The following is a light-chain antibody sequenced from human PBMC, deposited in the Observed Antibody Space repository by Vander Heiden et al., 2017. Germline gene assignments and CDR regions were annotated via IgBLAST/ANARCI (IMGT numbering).Light chain of an antibody. Sequence: QSVLTQPPSTSGTPGQRVTISCSGSSSNIGSNTVNWYHQLPGTAPKLLIYNNNQRPSGVPDRFSGSKSGTSASLDISGLQSEDEADYYGAAWDDSLNGGLFGGGTKLTVL. CDR2: NNN. V-gene: IGLV1-44*01. CDR3: AAWDDSLNGGL. J-gene: IGLJ2*01. CDR1: SSNIGSNT.